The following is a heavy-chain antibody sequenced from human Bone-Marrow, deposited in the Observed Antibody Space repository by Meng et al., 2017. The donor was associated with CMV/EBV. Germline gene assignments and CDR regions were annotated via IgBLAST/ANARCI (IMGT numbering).Heavy chain of an antibody. J-gene: IGHJ4*02. CDR3: ARDFGTSSWFPPLYYFDY. Sequence: GGSLRLSCAASGFTLSSYTMSWVRQAPGKGLEWVAVISYDGSNKYYADSVKGRFTISRDNSKNTLYLQMNSLRAEDTAVYYCARDFGTSSWFPPLYYFDYWGQGTLVTVSS. V-gene: IGHV3-30*04. D-gene: IGHD6-13*01. CDR2: ISYDGSNK. CDR1: GFTLSSYT.